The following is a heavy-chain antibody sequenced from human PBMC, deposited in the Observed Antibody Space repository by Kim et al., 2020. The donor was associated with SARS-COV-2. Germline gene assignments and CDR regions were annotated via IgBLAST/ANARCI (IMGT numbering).Heavy chain of an antibody. Sequence: GGSLRLSCAASGFTFNSAWMSWVRQAPGKGLEWVGRIKSKTDGGTTDYAAPVNGRFTITRHDSKNTVYLQMHSLKTEDTGLYYCTTTCNYSSGLDYWGQGALVTVSS. CDR2: IKSKTDGGTT. CDR1: GFTFNSAW. CDR3: TTTCNYSSGLDY. J-gene: IGHJ4*02. D-gene: IGHD3-10*01. V-gene: IGHV3-15*01.